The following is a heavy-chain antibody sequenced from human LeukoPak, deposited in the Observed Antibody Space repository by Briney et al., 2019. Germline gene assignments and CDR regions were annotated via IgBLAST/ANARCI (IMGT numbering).Heavy chain of an antibody. Sequence: GGSLRLSCAASGFTFSSFSMNWVRQAPGKGLEWVSYISSSSDTIHYADSVKGRFTISRDNAKNSLYLQMNSLRVEDTAVYYCARGNIGYCSSTSCYEGDYWGQGTLVTVSS. CDR3: ARGNIGYCSSTSCYEGDY. CDR2: ISSSSDTI. CDR1: GFTFSSFS. J-gene: IGHJ4*02. D-gene: IGHD2-2*01. V-gene: IGHV3-48*01.